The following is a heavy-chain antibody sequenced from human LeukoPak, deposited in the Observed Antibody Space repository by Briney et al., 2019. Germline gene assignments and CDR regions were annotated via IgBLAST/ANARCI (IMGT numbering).Heavy chain of an antibody. V-gene: IGHV3-21*01. J-gene: IGHJ5*02. CDR1: GFTFSSYS. CDR3: ARDVSVTSNWFDP. CDR2: ISSSSSYI. Sequence: GGSLRLSCAASGFTFSSYSMNWVCQAPGKGLEWVSSISSSSSYIYYADSVKGRFTISRDNAKNSLYLQMNSLRAEDTAVYYCARDVSVTSNWFDPWGQGTLVTVSS. D-gene: IGHD4-17*01.